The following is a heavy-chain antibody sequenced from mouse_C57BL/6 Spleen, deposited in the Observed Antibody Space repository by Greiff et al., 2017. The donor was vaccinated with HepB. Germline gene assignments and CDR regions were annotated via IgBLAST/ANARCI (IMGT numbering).Heavy chain of an antibody. D-gene: IGHD2-4*01. CDR2: IDPENGDT. CDR3: TTEGLRRNFDY. J-gene: IGHJ2*01. CDR1: GFNIKDDY. V-gene: IGHV14-4*01. Sequence: EVKLMESGAELVRPGASVKLSCTASGFNIKDDYMHWVKQRPEQGLEWIGWIDPENGDTEYASKFQGKATITADTSSNTAYLQLSSLTSEDTAVYYCTTEGLRRNFDYWGQGTTLTVSS.